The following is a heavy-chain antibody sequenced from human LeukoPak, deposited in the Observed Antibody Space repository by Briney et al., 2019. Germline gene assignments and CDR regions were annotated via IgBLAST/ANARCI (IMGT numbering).Heavy chain of an antibody. CDR3: ARVSPPRITDGSGYGAFDI. Sequence: PSETLSLTCAVYGGSFSGYYWSWIRQPPGKGLEWIGEINHSGSTNYNPSLKSRVTISVDTSKNQFSLKLSSVTAADTAVYYCARVSPPRITDGSGYGAFDIWGQGTMVTASS. D-gene: IGHD3-3*01. CDR2: INHSGST. V-gene: IGHV4-34*01. J-gene: IGHJ3*02. CDR1: GGSFSGYY.